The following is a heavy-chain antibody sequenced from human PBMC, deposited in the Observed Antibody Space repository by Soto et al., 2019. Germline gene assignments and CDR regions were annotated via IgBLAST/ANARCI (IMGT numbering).Heavy chain of an antibody. CDR3: ANYGRNLVPYGMDV. CDR2: ISGSGGST. CDR1: GFTFSSYA. D-gene: IGHD4-17*01. V-gene: IGHV3-23*01. J-gene: IGHJ6*02. Sequence: GGSLRLSCAASGFTFSSYAMSWVRQAAGKWLEWVSAISGSGGSTYYADSVKGRFTISRDNSKNTLYLQMNSLRAEDTAVYYCANYGRNLVPYGMDVWGQGPTVTVYS.